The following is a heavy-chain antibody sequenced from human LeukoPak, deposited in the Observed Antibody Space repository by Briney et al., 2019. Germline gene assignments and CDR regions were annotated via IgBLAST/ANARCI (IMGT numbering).Heavy chain of an antibody. Sequence: ASVKVSCKASGYTFTSYYMHWVRQAPGKGLEWMGGFDPEDGETIYAQKFQGRVTMTEDTSTDTAYMELSSLRSEDTAVYYCATGRIVVVPAATRYYYYYMDVWGKGTTVTVSS. V-gene: IGHV1-24*01. J-gene: IGHJ6*03. CDR1: GYTFTSYY. D-gene: IGHD2-2*01. CDR2: FDPEDGET. CDR3: ATGRIVVVPAATRYYYYYMDV.